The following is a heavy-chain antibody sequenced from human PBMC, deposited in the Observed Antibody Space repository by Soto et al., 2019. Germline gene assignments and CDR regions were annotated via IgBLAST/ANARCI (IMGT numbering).Heavy chain of an antibody. CDR1: GYSFTSYW. V-gene: IGHV5-10-1*01. CDR2: IDPSDSYT. CDR3: ARYQVATIDP. D-gene: IGHD2-15*01. J-gene: IGHJ5*02. Sequence: GESLKISCKGSGYSFTSYWISWVRQMPGKGLEWMGRIDPSDSYTNYSPSFQGHVTISAGKSISTAYLQWSSLKASDTAMYYCARYQVATIDPWGQGTLVTVSS.